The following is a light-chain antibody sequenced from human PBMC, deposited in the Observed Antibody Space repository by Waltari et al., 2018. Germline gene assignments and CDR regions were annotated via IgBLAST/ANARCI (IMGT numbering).Light chain of an antibody. CDR2: DAS. J-gene: IGKJ1*01. V-gene: IGKV3-20*01. CDR3: QKYVNLPAT. CDR1: QSVGKY. Sequence: EIVLTQSPGTLSLSPGERATLSCRASQSVGKYLVWYQQKPGQAPGLLIYDASTRATGIPDRFSGSGSGTDFSLTISRLEPEDFAVYYCQKYVNLPATFGQGTRVEIK.